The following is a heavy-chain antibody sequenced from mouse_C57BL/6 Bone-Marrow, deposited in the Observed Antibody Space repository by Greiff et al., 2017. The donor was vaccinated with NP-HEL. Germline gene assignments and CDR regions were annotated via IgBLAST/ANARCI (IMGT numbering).Heavy chain of an antibody. Sequence: EVNVVESGGGLVQPGGSLSLSCAASGFTFTDYYMSWVRQPPGKALEWLGFIRNKANGYTTEYSASVKGRFTISRDNSQSILYLQMNALRAEDSATYYCAKTRAYAMDYWGQGTSVTVSS. V-gene: IGHV7-3*03. D-gene: IGHD3-3*01. J-gene: IGHJ4*01. CDR3: AKTRAYAMDY. CDR2: IRNKANGYTT. CDR1: GFTFTDYY.